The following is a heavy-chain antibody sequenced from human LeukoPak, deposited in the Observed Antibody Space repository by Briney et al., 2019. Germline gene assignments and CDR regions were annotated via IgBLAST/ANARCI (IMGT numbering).Heavy chain of an antibody. D-gene: IGHD5-18*01. Sequence: SQTLSLTCTVSGGSISSGGYYWSWIRQHPGKGLEWIGYIYYSGSTYYSPSLKSRVTISVDTSKNQFSLKLSSVTAADTAVYYCARDRGRIQLWQRVDWYFDLWGRGTLVTVSS. CDR3: ARDRGRIQLWQRVDWYFDL. CDR1: GGSISSGGYY. J-gene: IGHJ2*01. CDR2: IYYSGST. V-gene: IGHV4-31*03.